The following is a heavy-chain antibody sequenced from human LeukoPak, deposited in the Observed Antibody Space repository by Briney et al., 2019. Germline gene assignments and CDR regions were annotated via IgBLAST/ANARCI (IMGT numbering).Heavy chain of an antibody. CDR3: ARHQYQLSALDY. CDR1: GDSISSTIYY. CDR2: MSTSGST. Sequence: SETLSLTCTVSGDSISSTIYYWSWIRQPAGKGLEWIGRMSTSGSTSYNPSLKSRVTISVDTSKNQFSLNLNSVTAADTAVYYCARHQYQLSALDYWGQGTLVTVSS. V-gene: IGHV4-61*02. J-gene: IGHJ4*02. D-gene: IGHD2-2*01.